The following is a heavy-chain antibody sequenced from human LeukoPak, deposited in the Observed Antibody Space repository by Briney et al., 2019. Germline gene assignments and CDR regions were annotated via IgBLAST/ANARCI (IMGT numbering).Heavy chain of an antibody. CDR2: ISGSSSTI. CDR1: GFTFSSYS. V-gene: IGHV3-48*01. J-gene: IGHJ4*02. D-gene: IGHD1-14*01. Sequence: GGSLRLSCAASGFTFSSYSMNWVRQAPGKGLEWGSYISGSSSTIYYADSVKGRFTISRDNGKNTLYLQMNSLRAEDTAVYYCAKDRVGRSRYFDYWGQGTLVTVSS. CDR3: AKDRVGRSRYFDY.